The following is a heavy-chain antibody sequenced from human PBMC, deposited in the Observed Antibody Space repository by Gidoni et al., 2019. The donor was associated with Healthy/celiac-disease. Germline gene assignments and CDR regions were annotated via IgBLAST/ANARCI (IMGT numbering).Heavy chain of an antibody. Sequence: QVQLVQSGAAVKKPGSSVKVSCKASGGTLSSSAISWGRQAPRQGLEWMGGIIPIFGTANYAQKFQGRVTITADKSTSTAYMELSSLRSEDTAVYYCARIRYYYGSGSYSSDYWGQGTLVTVSS. J-gene: IGHJ4*02. D-gene: IGHD3-10*01. CDR1: GGTLSSSA. V-gene: IGHV1-69*06. CDR2: IIPIFGTA. CDR3: ARIRYYYGSGSYSSDY.